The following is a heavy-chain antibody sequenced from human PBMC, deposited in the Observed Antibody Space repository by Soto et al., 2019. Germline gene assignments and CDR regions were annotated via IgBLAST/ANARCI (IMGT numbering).Heavy chain of an antibody. CDR3: AKGDNLGPKTGYAFDP. D-gene: IGHD5-12*01. CDR2: TYFRSKWYN. CDR1: GDSVTSNTAS. V-gene: IGHV6-1*01. J-gene: IGHJ5*02. Sequence: SQTLSLTWAISGDSVTSNTASWNWIRQSSSRGLEWLGRTYFRSKWYNDYAVSVKSRIIINPDTSNNQFSLQLNSVTPEDTAVYFCAKGDNLGPKTGYAFDPWGQGIMVTSPQ.